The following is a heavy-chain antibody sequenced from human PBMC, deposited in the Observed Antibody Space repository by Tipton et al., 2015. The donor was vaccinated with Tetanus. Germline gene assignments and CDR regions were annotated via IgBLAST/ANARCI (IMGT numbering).Heavy chain of an antibody. CDR3: ARGTFHAFDF. V-gene: IGHV4-31*03. J-gene: IGHJ4*02. Sequence: GLVKPSEAVSLTCTVSGGSINSGGHFWTWIRQRTGKGLEWIGHIRDNGNSYANPSLSGRVTMSVDTRRNQFSLNLTSMSVADTATYYCARGTFHAFDFWGQGVQVTVSS. CDR2: IRDNGNS. CDR1: GGSINSGGHF. D-gene: IGHD2/OR15-2a*01.